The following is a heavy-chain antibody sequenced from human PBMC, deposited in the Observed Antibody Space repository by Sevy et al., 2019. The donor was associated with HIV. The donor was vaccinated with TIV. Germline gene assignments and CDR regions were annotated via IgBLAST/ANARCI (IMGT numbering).Heavy chain of an antibody. CDR3: ARGVGGPGVMITFGGAKYTFDI. CDR1: GGSISSGDYY. V-gene: IGHV4-30-4*08. J-gene: IGHJ3*02. Sequence: SETLSLTCSVSGGSISSGDYYWGWIRQPPGKGLEWIGYIHYSGVTYYNPSLKSRVSLSLDTSKHQFSLKLNSVTATETAVYYCARGVGGPGVMITFGGAKYTFDIWGQGTMVTVSS. D-gene: IGHD3-16*01. CDR2: IHYSGVT.